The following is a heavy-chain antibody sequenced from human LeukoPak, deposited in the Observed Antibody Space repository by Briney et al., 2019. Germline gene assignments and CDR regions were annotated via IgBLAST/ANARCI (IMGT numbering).Heavy chain of an antibody. Sequence: PGGSLRLSCAASGFTFSSYAMSWVRQAPGKGLEWVSAISGSGGSTYYADSVKGRFTISRDNSKNTLHLQMNSLRAEDTAVYYCALTQGDCSSTSCYTGLWYYYYYGMDVWGQGTTVTVSS. CDR1: GFTFSSYA. V-gene: IGHV3-23*01. J-gene: IGHJ6*02. CDR2: ISGSGGST. D-gene: IGHD2-2*02. CDR3: ALTQGDCSSTSCYTGLWYYYYYGMDV.